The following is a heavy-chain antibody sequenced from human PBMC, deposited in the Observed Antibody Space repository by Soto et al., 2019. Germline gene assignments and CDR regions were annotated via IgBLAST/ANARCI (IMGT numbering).Heavy chain of an antibody. CDR2: VSAYNGNT. D-gene: IGHD2-2*01. Sequence: ASVKVSCKASGYTFTSYGISWVRQAPGQGLEWMGWVSAYNGNTNYAQKLQGRVTMTTDTSTSTAYMELGSLRSDDTAVYYCARGYCSSTSCYVLNCFAPGGQGPLVTVSS. J-gene: IGHJ5*02. CDR3: ARGYCSSTSCYVLNCFAP. CDR1: GYTFTSYG. V-gene: IGHV1-18*01.